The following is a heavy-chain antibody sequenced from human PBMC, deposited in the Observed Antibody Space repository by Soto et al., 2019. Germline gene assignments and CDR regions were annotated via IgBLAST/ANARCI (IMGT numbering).Heavy chain of an antibody. D-gene: IGHD3-16*02. Sequence: ASVKVSCKASGYTFTSYGISWVRQAPGQGLEWMGWISAYNGNTNYAQKLQGRVTMTTDTSTSTAYMELRSLRSDDTAVYYCARSHMITFGGVIVDYFDYWGQGTLVTVSS. CDR2: ISAYNGNT. CDR1: GYTFTSYG. CDR3: ARSHMITFGGVIVDYFDY. V-gene: IGHV1-18*01. J-gene: IGHJ4*02.